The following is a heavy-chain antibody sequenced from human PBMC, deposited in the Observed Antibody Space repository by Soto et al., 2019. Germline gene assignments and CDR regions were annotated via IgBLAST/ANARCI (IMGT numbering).Heavy chain of an antibody. Sequence: SETLSLTCTVSGGSISSYYWSWIRQPPGKGLEWIGYIYYSGSTNYNPSLKSRVTISVDTSKNQFSLKLSSVTAADTAVYYCARVHRQQLVEDAFDIWGQGTMVTVSS. CDR1: GGSISSYY. V-gene: IGHV4-59*01. J-gene: IGHJ3*02. CDR2: IYYSGST. D-gene: IGHD6-13*01. CDR3: ARVHRQQLVEDAFDI.